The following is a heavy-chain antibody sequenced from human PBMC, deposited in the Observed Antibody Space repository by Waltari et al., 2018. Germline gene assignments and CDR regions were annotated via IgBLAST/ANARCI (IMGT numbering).Heavy chain of an antibody. J-gene: IGHJ4*02. CDR3: AREGSSGSYWGSDYFDY. D-gene: IGHD1-26*01. CDR2: IYTSGST. Sequence: QVQLQESGPGLVKPSETLFLTCTVSGGSISSYYWTWIRQPAGKGLEWIGRIYTSGSTNYNPSLKSRVTMSVDTSKNQFSLKLSSVTAADTAVYYCAREGSSGSYWGSDYFDYWGQGTLVTVSS. V-gene: IGHV4-4*07. CDR1: GGSISSYY.